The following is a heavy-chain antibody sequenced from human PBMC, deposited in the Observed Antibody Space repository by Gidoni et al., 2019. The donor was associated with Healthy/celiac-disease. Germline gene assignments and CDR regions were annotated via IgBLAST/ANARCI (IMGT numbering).Heavy chain of an antibody. Sequence: QLQLQESGPGLVQPSETLSLPCTVSGGSISSSSYYWGWIRQPPGKGLEWIGSIYYSGSTYYNPSLKSRVTISVDTSKNQFSLKLSSVTAADTAVYYCAREKWDDPANHYFDYWGQGTLVTVSS. D-gene: IGHD1-1*01. J-gene: IGHJ4*02. V-gene: IGHV4-39*07. CDR2: IYYSGST. CDR3: AREKWDDPANHYFDY. CDR1: GGSISSSSYY.